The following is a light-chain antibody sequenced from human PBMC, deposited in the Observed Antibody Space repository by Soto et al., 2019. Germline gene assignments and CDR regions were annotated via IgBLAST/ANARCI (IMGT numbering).Light chain of an antibody. CDR1: SSDVGGYNY. Sequence: QSALTQPASVSGSAGQSITISFTGTSSDVGGYNYVSWYQHHPGKAPKLMIYDVSNRPSGVSNRFSGSKSGNTASLTISGLQAEDEADYYCSSYTSSSTRVFGGGTKLTVL. CDR3: SSYTSSSTRV. V-gene: IGLV2-14*03. CDR2: DVS. J-gene: IGLJ2*01.